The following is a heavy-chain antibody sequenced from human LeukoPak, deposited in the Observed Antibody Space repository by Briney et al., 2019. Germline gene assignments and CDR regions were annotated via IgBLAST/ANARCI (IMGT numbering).Heavy chain of an antibody. CDR1: GFTFSHYA. V-gene: IGHV3-23*01. J-gene: IGHJ5*02. Sequence: GGSLRLSCAASGFTFSHYAMSWVRQVPGKGLEWVSAISGSGSSTYYADSVKGRFTTSRDNSKNTLYLQMNSLRAEDTAVYYCAKGQQLVRSGWFDPWGQGTLVTVSS. CDR3: AKGQQLVRSGWFDP. CDR2: ISGSGSST. D-gene: IGHD6-13*01.